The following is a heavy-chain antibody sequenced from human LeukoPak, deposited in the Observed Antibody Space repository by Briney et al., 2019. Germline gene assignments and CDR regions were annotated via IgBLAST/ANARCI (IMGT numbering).Heavy chain of an antibody. CDR2: ISWNSGSI. CDR3: AKDWNYYDSSGYYWGYYFDY. J-gene: IGHJ4*02. CDR1: GFTFDDYA. V-gene: IGHV3-9*01. D-gene: IGHD3-22*01. Sequence: TGGSLRLSCAASGFTFDDYATHWVRQAPGKGLEWVSGISWNSGSIGYADSVKGRFTISRDNAKNSLYLQMNSLRAEDTALYYCAKDWNYYDSSGYYWGYYFDYWGQGTLVTVSS.